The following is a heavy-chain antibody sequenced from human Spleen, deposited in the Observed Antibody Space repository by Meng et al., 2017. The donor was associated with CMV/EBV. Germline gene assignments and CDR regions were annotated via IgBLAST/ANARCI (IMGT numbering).Heavy chain of an antibody. V-gene: IGHV3-23*01. CDR3: AKAFSSSWYREYYDY. CDR1: GFTFSSYA. Sequence: GGPLRLSCAASGFTFSSYAMSWVRQAPGKGLEWVSAITGSGGSTYYADSVKGRFTISRDNSKNTLYLQLSSLRAEDTAVYYCAKAFSSSWYREYYDYWGQGTLVTVSS. D-gene: IGHD6-13*01. J-gene: IGHJ4*02. CDR2: ITGSGGST.